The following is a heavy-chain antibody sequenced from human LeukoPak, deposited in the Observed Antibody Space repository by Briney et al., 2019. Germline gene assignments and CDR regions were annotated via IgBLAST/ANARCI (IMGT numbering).Heavy chain of an antibody. CDR2: ISSRSGYI. J-gene: IGHJ6*03. D-gene: IGHD2-2*01. Sequence: PGRSLRPSCAASGFIFSSYSMKCVRQAPGKGLEWVSSISSRSGYIYYADSLKGRFTISRDNAKNSLYLQMNSLIDEDTAVYYCARENHTPRGYCSSTSCADYYMDVWGKGTTVTVSS. CDR3: ARENHTPRGYCSSTSCADYYMDV. V-gene: IGHV3-21*01. CDR1: GFIFSSYS.